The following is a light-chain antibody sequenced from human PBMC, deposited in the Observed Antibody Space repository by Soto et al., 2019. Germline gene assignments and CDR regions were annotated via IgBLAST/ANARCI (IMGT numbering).Light chain of an antibody. Sequence: ENVLTQSPGTLSLSPGERATLSCRASQSVSSSYLAWYQQKPGQAPRLLIYGASSRATGIPDRFSGSGSGTDFTLTISRLEPEDFAVYYCQQYGNSPWTFGQGTKVDIK. J-gene: IGKJ1*01. CDR1: QSVSSSY. V-gene: IGKV3-20*01. CDR2: GAS. CDR3: QQYGNSPWT.